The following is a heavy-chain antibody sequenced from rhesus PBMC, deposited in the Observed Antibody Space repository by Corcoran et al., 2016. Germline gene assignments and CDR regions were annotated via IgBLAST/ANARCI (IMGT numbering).Heavy chain of an antibody. D-gene: IGHD3-9*01. Sequence: QLQLQEAGPGLVKPSETLSVTCAVSGVSVSSGHVSRLRQAPGKGVGWIGTVYGRGSGSNYNPSLRSRVTLSVDTSKNQLSLKLRSVTAADAAVYYCARDQRMTYWGQGVLVTVSS. CDR1: GVSVSSGH. CDR3: ARDQRMTY. V-gene: IGHV4-169*02. J-gene: IGHJ4*01. CDR2: VYGRGSGS.